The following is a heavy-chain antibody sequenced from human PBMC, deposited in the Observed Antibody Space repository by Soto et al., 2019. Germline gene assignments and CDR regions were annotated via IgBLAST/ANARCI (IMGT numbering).Heavy chain of an antibody. CDR1: GASISSGTFY. Sequence: PSETLSLTCTVSGASISSGTFYWGWIRQPPGKGLESIANIYYDGSTYYNPSLKSRVTISLDTSKNQFSLKLSSVTAADTAVYYCARTHSGYDLYYYGMDVWGQGTTVTVSS. CDR3: ARTHSGYDLYYYGMDV. D-gene: IGHD5-12*01. V-gene: IGHV4-39*01. CDR2: IYYDGST. J-gene: IGHJ6*02.